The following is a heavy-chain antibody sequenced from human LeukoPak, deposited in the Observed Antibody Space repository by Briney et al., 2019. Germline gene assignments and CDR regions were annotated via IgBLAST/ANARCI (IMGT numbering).Heavy chain of an antibody. CDR1: AYTFIRLG. V-gene: IGHV1-18*01. J-gene: IGHJ4*02. CDR3: ARGEKTVLRYFDSSY. Sequence: AVTVSYKASAYTFIRLGISWVRQPPRHALAWIVWIITYNGNTNHAQKLQGRVTMTTDTSTSTGDLELRRLRSDHTAVYYCARGEKTVLRYFDSSYWGQGTLVTVSS. D-gene: IGHD3-9*01. CDR2: IITYNGNT.